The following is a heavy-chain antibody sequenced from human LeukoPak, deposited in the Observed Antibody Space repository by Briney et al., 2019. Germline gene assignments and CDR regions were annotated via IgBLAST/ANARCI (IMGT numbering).Heavy chain of an antibody. CDR2: TYYRSKLYN. Sequence: SQTLSLTCDLSGDSVSSNSAAWHWIRQSPLRGLEWLGRTYYRSKLYNDYAVSVKSRITINPDTSKNQFSLQLNSVTPEDTAVYYCTRGAPVGSSREFDYWGQGTLVTVSS. CDR3: TRGAPVGSSREFDY. V-gene: IGHV6-1*01. CDR1: GDSVSSNSAA. D-gene: IGHD5-24*01. J-gene: IGHJ4*02.